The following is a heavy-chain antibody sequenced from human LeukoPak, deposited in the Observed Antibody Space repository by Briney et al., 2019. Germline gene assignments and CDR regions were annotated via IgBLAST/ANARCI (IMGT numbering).Heavy chain of an antibody. CDR3: ARGRRTGTIGVYFDY. V-gene: IGHV4-34*01. CDR1: GGSFSGCY. J-gene: IGHJ4*02. D-gene: IGHD1-7*01. Sequence: SETLSLTCAVYGGSFSGCYWSWIRQPPGKGLEWIGEINHSGSTNYNPSLKSRVTISVDTSKNQFSLKLSSVTAADTAVYYCARGRRTGTIGVYFDYWGQGTLVTVSS. CDR2: INHSGST.